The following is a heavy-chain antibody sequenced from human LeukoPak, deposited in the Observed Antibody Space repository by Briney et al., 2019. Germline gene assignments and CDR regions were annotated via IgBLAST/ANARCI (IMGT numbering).Heavy chain of an antibody. CDR2: INHSGST. CDR3: AGCPKQQLVSGWFDP. V-gene: IGHV4-34*01. CDR1: GGSSSGYY. J-gene: IGHJ5*02. Sequence: PSETLSLTCAVYGGSSSGYYWSWIRQPPGKGLEWIGEINHSGSTNYNPSLKSRVTISVDTSKNQFSLKLSSVTAADTAVYYCAGCPKQQLVSGWFDPWGQGTLVTVSS. D-gene: IGHD6-13*01.